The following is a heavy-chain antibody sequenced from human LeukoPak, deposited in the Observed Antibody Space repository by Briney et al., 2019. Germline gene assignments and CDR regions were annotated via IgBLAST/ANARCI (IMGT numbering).Heavy chain of an antibody. Sequence: GGSLGLSCAASGFTFSDHYMDWVRQAPGKGLEWVGRTRNKANSYTTEYAASVKGRFTISRDDSKNSLYLQMNSLKTEDTSVYYCARGITFGGEYYFDYWGQGTLVTVSS. CDR3: ARGITFGGEYYFDY. V-gene: IGHV3-72*01. D-gene: IGHD3-16*01. J-gene: IGHJ4*02. CDR1: GFTFSDHY. CDR2: TRNKANSYTT.